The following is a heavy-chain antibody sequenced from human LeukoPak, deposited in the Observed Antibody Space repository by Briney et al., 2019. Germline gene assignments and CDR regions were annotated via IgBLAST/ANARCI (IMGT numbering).Heavy chain of an antibody. CDR3: ARGKSGVVVTAIALDY. CDR1: GGTFSSYA. Sequence: SVNVSCKASGGTFSSYAISWVRQAPGQGLEWMGGIIPIFGTANYAQKFQGRVTITADESTSTAYMELSSLRSEDTAVYYCARGKSGVVVTAIALDYWGQGTLVTVSS. V-gene: IGHV1-69*13. D-gene: IGHD2-21*02. J-gene: IGHJ4*02. CDR2: IIPIFGTA.